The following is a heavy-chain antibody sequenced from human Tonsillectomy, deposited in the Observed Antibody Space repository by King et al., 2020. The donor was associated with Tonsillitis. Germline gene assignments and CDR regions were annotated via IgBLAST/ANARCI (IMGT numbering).Heavy chain of an antibody. V-gene: IGHV3-7*01. Sequence: VQLVQSGGGLVQPGGSLRLSCAASGFTFSSYWMSWVRQAPGKGLEWVANIKRDGSEKYYVDSVKGRFTISRDNAKNSLYLQMNSLRAEDTAVYYCARDLFYDSSGYYPDWGQGTLVTVSS. CDR3: ARDLFYDSSGYYPD. CDR1: GFTFSSYW. D-gene: IGHD3-22*01. J-gene: IGHJ4*02. CDR2: IKRDGSEK.